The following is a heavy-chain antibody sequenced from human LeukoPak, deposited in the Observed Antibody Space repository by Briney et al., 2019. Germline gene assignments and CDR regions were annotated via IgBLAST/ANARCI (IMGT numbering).Heavy chain of an antibody. CDR3: ARLPRITIFGVVIKSHYYYYMDV. CDR2: INHSGST. Sequence: PSETLSLTCAVYGGSFSGYYWSWIRQPPGKGLEWIGEINHSGSTNYNPSLKSRVTISVDTSKNQFSLKLSSVTVADTAVYYCARLPRITIFGVVIKSHYYYYMDVWGKGTTVTVSS. J-gene: IGHJ6*03. CDR1: GGSFSGYY. V-gene: IGHV4-34*01. D-gene: IGHD3-3*01.